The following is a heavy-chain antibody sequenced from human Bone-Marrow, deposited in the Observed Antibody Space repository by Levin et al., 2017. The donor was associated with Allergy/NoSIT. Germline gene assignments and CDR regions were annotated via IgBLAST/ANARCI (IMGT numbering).Heavy chain of an antibody. CDR3: ARESGYAALLDY. CDR2: IYTSGST. D-gene: IGHD3-16*01. V-gene: IGHV4-61*02. Sequence: PSETLSLTCTVSGGSISSGSYYWTWIRQPAGKGLEWIGRIYTSGSTNYSPSLKRRVTISADTSKNQVSLRLTSVTAADTAMYYCARESGYAALLDYWGQGTLVTVSS. CDR1: GGSISSGSYY. J-gene: IGHJ4*02.